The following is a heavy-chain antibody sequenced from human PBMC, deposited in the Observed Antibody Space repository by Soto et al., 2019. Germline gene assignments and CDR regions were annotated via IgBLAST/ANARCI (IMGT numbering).Heavy chain of an antibody. Sequence: GGSLRLSCAASGFTFGSYAMSWVRQAPGKGLEWVSAISGSGGSTYYADSVKGRFTISRDTSKNTLYLQMNSLRAEDTAVYYCAKGKIVVVPAAISYWGQGTLVTVS. J-gene: IGHJ4*02. D-gene: IGHD2-2*01. V-gene: IGHV3-23*01. CDR1: GFTFGSYA. CDR3: AKGKIVVVPAAISY. CDR2: ISGSGGST.